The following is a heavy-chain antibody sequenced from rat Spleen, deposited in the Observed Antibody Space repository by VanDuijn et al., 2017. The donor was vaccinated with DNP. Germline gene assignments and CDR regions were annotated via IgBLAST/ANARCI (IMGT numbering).Heavy chain of an antibody. Sequence: EVQLVESGGGLVQPGRSLKLSCAASGFTFSNYGMAWVRQPPKKGLEWVATIIYDGSRTYYRDSVKGRFTISRDNAKSTLYLQMSKVGSEDKAMYYGGREAFGVNGWGQGVMVPVSS. V-gene: IGHV5-29*01. CDR2: IIYDGSRT. CDR1: GFTFSNYG. J-gene: IGHJ2*01. D-gene: IGHD4-3*01. CDR3: GREAFGVNG.